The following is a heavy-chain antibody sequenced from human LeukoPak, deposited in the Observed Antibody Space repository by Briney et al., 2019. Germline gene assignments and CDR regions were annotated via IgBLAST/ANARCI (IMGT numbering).Heavy chain of an antibody. D-gene: IGHD4-17*01. CDR1: GASISSSNW. Sequence: SGTLSLTCAVSGASISSSNWWSWVRQPPGKGLEWIGEIYHSGSTNYNPSHTSRVTISVDKSKNQLSLKLTSVTAADTAVYYCARQRTVTTDWFDPWGQGTLVTVSS. CDR2: IYHSGST. V-gene: IGHV4-4*02. J-gene: IGHJ5*02. CDR3: ARQRTVTTDWFDP.